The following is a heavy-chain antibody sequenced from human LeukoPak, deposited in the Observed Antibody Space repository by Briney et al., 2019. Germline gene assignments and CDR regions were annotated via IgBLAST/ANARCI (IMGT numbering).Heavy chain of an antibody. D-gene: IGHD6-19*01. Sequence: GGSLRLSCAASGFSFEDYMMHWVRQAPGKGLEWVSLISWDGGTTYYADSVKGRFTISRDNSKNSLYLQMSSLRTEDTALYYCAKGGSSGALDCWGQGSLVTVSS. J-gene: IGHJ4*02. CDR2: ISWDGGTT. V-gene: IGHV3-43*01. CDR1: GFSFEDYM. CDR3: AKGGSSGALDC.